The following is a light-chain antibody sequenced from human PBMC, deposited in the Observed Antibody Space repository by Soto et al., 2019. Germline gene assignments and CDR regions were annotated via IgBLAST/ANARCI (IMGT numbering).Light chain of an antibody. J-gene: IGKJ2*01. V-gene: IGKV3-20*01. Sequence: EVVLTQSPGTLSLSPGERATLSCRASQSVDRAYLAWYQHKPGQAPRLLMYGSSNRASDIPDRCSGSGSGTDFTLTISRLEHEDFAVYYCQQYSDSPPYTFGQGTKLEIK. CDR1: QSVDRAY. CDR3: QQYSDSPPYT. CDR2: GSS.